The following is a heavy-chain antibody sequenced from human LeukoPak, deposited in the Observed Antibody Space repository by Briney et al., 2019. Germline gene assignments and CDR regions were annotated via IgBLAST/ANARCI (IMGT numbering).Heavy chain of an antibody. D-gene: IGHD3-22*01. Sequence: PGGSLRLSCAASGFTVSSNYMSWVRQAPGKGLEWFSVIYSGGSTYSADSVKGRFTISRDNSKNTLYLQMNSLRAEDTAVYYCARDSNYDTSGHYYWGQGTLVTVSS. J-gene: IGHJ4*02. V-gene: IGHV3-53*01. CDR3: ARDSNYDTSGHYY. CDR1: GFTVSSNY. CDR2: IYSGGST.